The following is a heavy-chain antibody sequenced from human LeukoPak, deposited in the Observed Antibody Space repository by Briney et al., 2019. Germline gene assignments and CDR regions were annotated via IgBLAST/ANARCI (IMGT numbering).Heavy chain of an antibody. CDR2: INWNGGST. CDR1: EFTFDDYG. V-gene: IGHV3-20*04. Sequence: GGSLRLSCAASEFTFDDYGMSWVRQAPGKGLEWVSGINWNGGSTGYADSVKGRFTISRDNAKNSLYLQMNSLRAEDTALYYCARGSYYDWYYYMDVWGKGTTVTVSS. D-gene: IGHD3-22*01. CDR3: ARGSYYDWYYYMDV. J-gene: IGHJ6*03.